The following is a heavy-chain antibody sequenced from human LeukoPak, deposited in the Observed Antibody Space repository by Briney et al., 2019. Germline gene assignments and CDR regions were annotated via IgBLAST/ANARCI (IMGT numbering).Heavy chain of an antibody. CDR3: ARVKIWGSYPIDY. J-gene: IGHJ4*02. Sequence: SQTLSLTCTVSGGSISSGDYYWSWIRQPPGKGLEWIGYIYYSGSTYYNPSLKSRVTISVDTSKNQFSLKLSSVTAADTAVYYCARVKIWGSYPIDYWGQGSLVTVSS. CDR2: IYYSGST. V-gene: IGHV4-30-4*08. D-gene: IGHD1-26*01. CDR1: GGSISSGDYY.